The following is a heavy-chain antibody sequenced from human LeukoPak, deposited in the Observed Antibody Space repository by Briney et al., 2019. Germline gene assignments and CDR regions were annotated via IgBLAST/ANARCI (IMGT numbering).Heavy chain of an antibody. V-gene: IGHV3-53*04. CDR1: GFTVSGDY. CDR3: ARAAGWGDTGYLQH. D-gene: IGHD2-21*02. J-gene: IGHJ1*01. Sequence: QPGGSLRLSCAASGFTVSGDYMNWVRQTPGKGVEWGSVVDRDGGTYYSDCVKGRSTISRHNSKNTLYLQMNSLRPDDTAVYYCARAAGWGDTGYLQHWGQGTLVTVSS. CDR2: VDRDGGT.